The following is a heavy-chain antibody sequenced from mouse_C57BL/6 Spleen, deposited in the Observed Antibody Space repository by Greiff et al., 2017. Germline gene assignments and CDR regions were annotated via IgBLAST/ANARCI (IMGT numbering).Heavy chain of an antibody. Sequence: VQLQQSGPELVKPGASVKIPCKASGYTFTDYNMDWVKQSHGKSLEWIGDINPNNGGTIYNQKFKGKATFTVDKSSSTAYMELRSLTSEDTAVYYCARNFYFDYWGQGTTLTVSS. CDR2: INPNNGGT. CDR3: ARNFYFDY. V-gene: IGHV1-18*01. CDR1: GYTFTDYN. J-gene: IGHJ2*01.